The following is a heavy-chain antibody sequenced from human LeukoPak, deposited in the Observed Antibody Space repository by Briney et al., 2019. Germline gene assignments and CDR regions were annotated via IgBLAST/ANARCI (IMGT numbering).Heavy chain of an antibody. D-gene: IGHD6-13*01. CDR2: ICQSGST. Sequence: SETLSLTCTVSGYSISSIHCWGWIRQPPGKGLEWIGNICQSGSTYYSPSLKSRVILSLDTSKNQFSLRLSSVTAADTAVYYCARCRAAAGGWFDPWGQGTLVTVSS. CDR3: ARCRAAAGGWFDP. J-gene: IGHJ5*02. V-gene: IGHV4-38-2*02. CDR1: GYSISSIHC.